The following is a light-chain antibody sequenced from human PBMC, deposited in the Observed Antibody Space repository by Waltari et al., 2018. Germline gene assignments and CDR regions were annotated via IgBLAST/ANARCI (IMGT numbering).Light chain of an antibody. J-gene: IGLJ7*01. Sequence: QSVLTQPPSVSAAPGQRVTISCPGGHSNIGTNSVSWYRQFPGTAPKLLIYEDSERPSGVPGRFSGSKSGTSATLDITGLQAGDEADYYCGTWDSSLSGAVFGGGTHLTVL. CDR3: GTWDSSLSGAV. CDR2: EDS. V-gene: IGLV1-51*02. CDR1: HSNIGTNS.